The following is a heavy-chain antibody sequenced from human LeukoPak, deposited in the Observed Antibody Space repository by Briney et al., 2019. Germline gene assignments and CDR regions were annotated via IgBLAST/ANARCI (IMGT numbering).Heavy chain of an antibody. CDR3: AKQLDSGNYYPTGDDY. CDR1: GFTLSSYA. J-gene: IGHJ4*02. CDR2: ISASGADT. Sequence: SGGSLRLSCAASGFTLSSYATSWVRQAPGKGLEWVSAISASGADTYYADSVKGRFTISRDTSKNTVYLQMNSLRDEDTAVYYCAKQLDSGNYYPTGDDYWGQGTLVTVSS. V-gene: IGHV3-23*01. D-gene: IGHD3-10*01.